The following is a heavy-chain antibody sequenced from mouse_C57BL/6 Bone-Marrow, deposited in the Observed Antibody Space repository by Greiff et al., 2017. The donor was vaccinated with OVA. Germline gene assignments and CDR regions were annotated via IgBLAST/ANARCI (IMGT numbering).Heavy chain of an antibody. D-gene: IGHD4-1*01. CDR3: ARDWDDY. J-gene: IGHJ2*01. V-gene: IGHV5-4*01. Sequence: DVQLVESGGGLVKPGGSLKLSCAASGFTFSSYAMPWVRQTPGKRLEWVATISDGGSYTYYQDNVKGRFTISRDNANNNLNLQMSHLKSEDTAMYYCARDWDDYWGRGTTLTVTS. CDR2: ISDGGSYT. CDR1: GFTFSSYA.